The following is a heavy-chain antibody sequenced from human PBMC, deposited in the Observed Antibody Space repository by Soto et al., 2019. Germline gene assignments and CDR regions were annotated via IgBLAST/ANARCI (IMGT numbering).Heavy chain of an antibody. V-gene: IGHV4-34*01. Sequence: SETLSLTCAVYCGSFSGYYWTWIRQPPGTGLEWIGEINHSGSTNYNPSLKSRVTISVDTSKNQFSLKLTSVTAADTAVYYCASDKITGLFDYWGQGTLVTVSS. CDR3: ASDKITGLFDY. CDR1: CGSFSGYY. D-gene: IGHD2-8*02. J-gene: IGHJ4*02. CDR2: INHSGST.